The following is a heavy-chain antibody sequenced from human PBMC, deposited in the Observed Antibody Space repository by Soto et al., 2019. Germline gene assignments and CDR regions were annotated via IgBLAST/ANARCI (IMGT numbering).Heavy chain of an antibody. D-gene: IGHD6-13*01. CDR3: ARGRGIAEQPDFERWFDP. Sequence: LSLTCAVYGGSFSGYYWSWIHQPPGKGLEWIGEINHSGSTNYNPSLKSRVTISVDTSKNQFSLKLSSVTAADTAVYYCARGRGIAEQPDFERWFDPWGQGTLVTVSS. J-gene: IGHJ5*02. CDR1: GGSFSGYY. CDR2: INHSGST. V-gene: IGHV4-34*01.